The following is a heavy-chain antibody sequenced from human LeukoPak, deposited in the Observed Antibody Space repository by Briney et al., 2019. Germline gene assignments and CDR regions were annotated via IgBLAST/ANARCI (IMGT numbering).Heavy chain of an antibody. Sequence: PSETLSLTCTVSGGSISSGDYYWRWIRQPPGKGLEWIGYIYYSGSTYYNPSLKSRVTISVDTSKNQFSLKLSSVTAADTAVYYCARGGYDYVWGSYRLYYFDYWGQGTLVTVSS. CDR2: IYYSGST. V-gene: IGHV4-30-4*01. J-gene: IGHJ4*02. CDR1: GGSISSGDYY. CDR3: ARGGYDYVWGSYRLYYFDY. D-gene: IGHD3-16*02.